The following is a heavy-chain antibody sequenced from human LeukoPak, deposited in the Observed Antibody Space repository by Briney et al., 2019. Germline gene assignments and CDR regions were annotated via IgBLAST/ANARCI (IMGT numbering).Heavy chain of an antibody. D-gene: IGHD6-13*01. CDR3: ARGGGIAAASNDY. J-gene: IGHJ4*02. CDR1: GGTFSSYA. V-gene: IGHV1-69*13. Sequence: VASVKVSCKASGGTFSSYAISWVRQVPGQGLEWMGGIIPIFGTANYAQKFQGRVTITADESTSTAYMELSSLRSEDTAVYYCARGGGIAAASNDYWGQGTLVTVSS. CDR2: IIPIFGTA.